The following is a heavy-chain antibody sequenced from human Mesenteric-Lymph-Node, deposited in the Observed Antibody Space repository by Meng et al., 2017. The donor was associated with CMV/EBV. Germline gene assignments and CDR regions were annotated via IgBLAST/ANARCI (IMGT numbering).Heavy chain of an antibody. V-gene: IGHV4-38-2*02. D-gene: IGHD2-15*01. J-gene: IGHJ5*02. CDR2: IHHSGTT. CDR1: AYSISSGYY. CDR3: ARGTIVVAVAATSNWFDP. Sequence: GSLRLSCNVAAYSISSGYYWGWIRQPPGKGLEWIGSIHHSGTTYYNPSLKSRVTISLDRSKNQFSLKLSSVTAADTAVYYCARGTIVVAVAATSNWFDPWGQGTLVTVSS.